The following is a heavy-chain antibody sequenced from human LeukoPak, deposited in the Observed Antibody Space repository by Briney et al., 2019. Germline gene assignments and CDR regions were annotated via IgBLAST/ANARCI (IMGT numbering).Heavy chain of an antibody. D-gene: IGHD5/OR15-5a*01. V-gene: IGHV3-48*03. CDR1: RFIYRLCE. J-gene: IGHJ4*02. CDR3: AREGVYDHFDY. CDR2: ISSSSGTI. Sequence: GGSLRLSCAASRFIYRLCEMHWARQAPGKGLEWVSYISSSSGTIYYADSVKGRFTFSRDNAKNSLYLQMNSLRAEDTAVYYCAREGVYDHFDYWGQGTLVTVSS.